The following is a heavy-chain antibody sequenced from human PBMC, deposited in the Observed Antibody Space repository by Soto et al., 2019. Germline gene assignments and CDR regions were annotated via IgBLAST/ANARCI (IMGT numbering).Heavy chain of an antibody. CDR1: GGPLSIKKKK. V-gene: IGHV4-30-4*06. CDR3: ARDPSGSGTPYLWYYYGMDV. CDR2: IYYSGST. J-gene: IGHJ6*02. D-gene: IGHD3-10*01. Sequence: SGGPLSIKKKKWSWIRQHQGKCLEWIGYIYYSGSTYYNPSLKSRVTISVDTSKKQFSLKLSSVTAADTAVYYCARDPSGSGTPYLWYYYGMDVWGQGTTFTV.